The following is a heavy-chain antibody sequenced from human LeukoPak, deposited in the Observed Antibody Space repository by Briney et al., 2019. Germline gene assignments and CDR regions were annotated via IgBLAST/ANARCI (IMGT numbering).Heavy chain of an antibody. CDR2: LYRDGST. J-gene: IGHJ4*02. D-gene: IGHD2-15*01. CDR3: ARGPGWNYFDY. Sequence: GGSLRLSCAVSGFTASIYYMTWVRRAPGKGLEWVSYLYRDGSTYYADSVKDRFSISRDNSKNTVYLQMNSPRAEDTAVYYCARGPGWNYFDYWGQGTLVTVSS. CDR1: GFTASIYY. V-gene: IGHV3-66*01.